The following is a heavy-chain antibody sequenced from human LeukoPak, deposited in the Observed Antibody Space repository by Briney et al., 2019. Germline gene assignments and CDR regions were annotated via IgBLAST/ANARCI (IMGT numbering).Heavy chain of an antibody. Sequence: GGSLRLSCVASGFTFSSYWMSWVRQAPGKGLEWVANIKQDGSEKYYVDSVKGRFTISRDNAKNSLYLQMNSLRAEDTAVYYCASHGITMIVVAPDDAFDIWGQGTMVTVSS. V-gene: IGHV3-7*01. CDR3: ASHGITMIVVAPDDAFDI. J-gene: IGHJ3*02. D-gene: IGHD3-22*01. CDR1: GFTFSSYW. CDR2: IKQDGSEK.